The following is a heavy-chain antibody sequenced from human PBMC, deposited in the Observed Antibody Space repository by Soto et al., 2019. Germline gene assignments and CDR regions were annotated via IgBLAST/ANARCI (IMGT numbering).Heavy chain of an antibody. Sequence: LRLSCAASGFTFSSYAMHWVRQAPGKGLEWVAVISYDGSNKYYADSVKGRFTISRDNSKNTLYLQMNSLRAEDTAVYYCARDTGELPTTVFDYWGQGTLVTVSS. CDR3: ARDTGELPTTVFDY. J-gene: IGHJ4*02. CDR1: GFTFSSYA. V-gene: IGHV3-30-3*01. D-gene: IGHD1-26*01. CDR2: ISYDGSNK.